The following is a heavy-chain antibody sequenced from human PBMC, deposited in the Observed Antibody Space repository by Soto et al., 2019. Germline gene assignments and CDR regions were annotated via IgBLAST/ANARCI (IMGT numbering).Heavy chain of an antibody. D-gene: IGHD3-22*01. J-gene: IGHJ3*02. Sequence: GGSLRLSCAASGFTFSSYGMHWVRQAPGKGLEWVAVISYDGSNKYYADSVKGRFTISRDNSKNTLYLQMNSLRAEDAAVYYCAIGAGYYDSSGDDAFDIWGQGTMVTVSS. CDR1: GFTFSSYG. V-gene: IGHV3-30*03. CDR3: AIGAGYYDSSGDDAFDI. CDR2: ISYDGSNK.